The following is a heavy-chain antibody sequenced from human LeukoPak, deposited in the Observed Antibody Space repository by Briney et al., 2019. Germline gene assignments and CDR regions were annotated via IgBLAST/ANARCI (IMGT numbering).Heavy chain of an antibody. CDR2: IYYSGST. CDR1: GGSISSYY. J-gene: IGHJ4*02. CDR3: ARGLVAVDY. Sequence: SETLSLTCTVSGGSISSYYWSWIRQPPGKGLEWIGYIYYSGSTNYNPSLKSRVTISVDTSKNQFSLKLSSVTAADTAVYYCARGLVAVDYWGQGTLVTVSS. V-gene: IGHV4-59*12.